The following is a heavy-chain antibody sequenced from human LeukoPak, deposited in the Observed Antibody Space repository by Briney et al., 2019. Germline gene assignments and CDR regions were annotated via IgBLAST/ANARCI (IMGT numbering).Heavy chain of an antibody. CDR3: ARFVRSSGWYPSDAFDI. Sequence: SQTLSLTCTVSGGSISSGGYYWSWIRQHPGKGLEWIGYIYYSGSTNYNPSLKSRVTISVDTSKNQFSLKLSSVTAADTAVYYCARFVRSSGWYPSDAFDIWGQGTMVTVSS. D-gene: IGHD6-19*01. V-gene: IGHV4-31*03. CDR1: GGSISSGGYY. J-gene: IGHJ3*02. CDR2: IYYSGST.